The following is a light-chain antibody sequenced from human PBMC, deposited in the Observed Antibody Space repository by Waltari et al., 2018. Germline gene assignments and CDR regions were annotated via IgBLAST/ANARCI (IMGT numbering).Light chain of an antibody. CDR1: SGHSSYA. Sequence: QLVLTQSPSASATLRASVKFTCTLSSGHSSYAIAWHQQQPEKGPRYLMKLNSDGSHSKGDGIPDRFSGSSSGAERYLTISSLQSEDEADYYCQTWGTGVFGGGTKLTVL. J-gene: IGLJ2*01. V-gene: IGLV4-69*01. CDR2: LNSDGSH. CDR3: QTWGTGV.